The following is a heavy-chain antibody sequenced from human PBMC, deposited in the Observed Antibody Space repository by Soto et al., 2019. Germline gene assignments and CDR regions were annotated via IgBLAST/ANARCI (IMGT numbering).Heavy chain of an antibody. J-gene: IGHJ6*02. Sequence: SLILSCAASGFPFSSYGMHWVRPAPGKGLEWVAVISYDGSNKYYADSVKGRFTISRDNAKNSLYLQMNSLRAEDTAVYYCARKRVVAATPPKGYYYGMDVWGQGTTVNVAS. V-gene: IGHV3-30*03. CDR1: GFPFSSYG. CDR2: ISYDGSNK. D-gene: IGHD2-15*01. CDR3: ARKRVVAATPPKGYYYGMDV.